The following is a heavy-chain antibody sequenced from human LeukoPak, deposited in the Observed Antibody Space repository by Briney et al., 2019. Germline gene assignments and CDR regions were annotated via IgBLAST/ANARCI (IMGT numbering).Heavy chain of an antibody. Sequence: PGGSLRLSCAASGFTFSSNAMNWVRQAPGKGLEWVSAISGSGGSTYYADSVKGRFTISRDNSKNTLYLQMNSLRAEDTAVYYCAKDRSYYDSSSYLSPNGYFDYWGQGTLVTVSS. CDR1: GFTFSSNA. V-gene: IGHV3-23*01. D-gene: IGHD3-22*01. J-gene: IGHJ4*02. CDR3: AKDRSYYDSSSYLSPNGYFDY. CDR2: ISGSGGST.